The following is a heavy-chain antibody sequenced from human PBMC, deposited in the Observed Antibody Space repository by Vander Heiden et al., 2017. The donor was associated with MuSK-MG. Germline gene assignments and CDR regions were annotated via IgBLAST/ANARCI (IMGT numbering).Heavy chain of an antibody. J-gene: IGHJ4*02. D-gene: IGHD5-12*01. V-gene: IGHV1-46*03. Sequence: QVQLVQSGAEVKKPGASVKVSCKASGYTFTSYYMHWVRQAPGQGLEWMGIINPSGGSTSYAQKFQGRVTMTRDTSTSTVYMELSSLRSEDTAVYYCARDRSPVGGATSYYFDYWGQGTLVTVSS. CDR3: ARDRSPVGGATSYYFDY. CDR1: GYTFTSYY. CDR2: INPSGGST.